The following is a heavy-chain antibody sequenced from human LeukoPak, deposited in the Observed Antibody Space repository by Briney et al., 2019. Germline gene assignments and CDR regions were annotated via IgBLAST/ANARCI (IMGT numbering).Heavy chain of an antibody. D-gene: IGHD2-15*01. CDR1: GFAFDDYG. J-gene: IGHJ4*02. V-gene: IGHV3-20*04. CDR2: INWNGDST. Sequence: GGSLRLSCTSSGFAFDDYGMGWVRQAPGKWLEWVSGINWNGDSTNYADSVKGRFTISRDKAKTSLFLQMNSLRVDDTALYYCVRGEVTYSLDYWGQGTLVIVSA. CDR3: VRGEVTYSLDY.